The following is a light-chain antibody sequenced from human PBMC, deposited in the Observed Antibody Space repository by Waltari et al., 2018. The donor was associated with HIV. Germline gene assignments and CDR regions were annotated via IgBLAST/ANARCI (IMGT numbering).Light chain of an antibody. CDR3: AAWDDTLYGLVV. CDR1: SSNIGRNT. V-gene: IGLV1-44*01. CDR2: SNN. J-gene: IGLJ2*01. Sequence: QSVLTQPPSASGTPGQRVTISCSGSSSNIGRNTVNWYQQLPGTAPKLLIYSNNERPSGVPDRFSGSKSGTSASLAISGLQSVDEADYYCAAWDDTLYGLVVFGGGTKLTVL.